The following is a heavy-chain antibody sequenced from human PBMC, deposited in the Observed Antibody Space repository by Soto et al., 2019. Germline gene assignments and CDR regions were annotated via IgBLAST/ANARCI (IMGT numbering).Heavy chain of an antibody. CDR1: GGSFSGYY. V-gene: IGHV4-34*01. Sequence: SETLSLTXAVSGGSFSGYYWSWIRQPPGKGLEWIGELDHSGSPNYNPSLNSRVTMSIDTSKSQFSLKLNSVTAADTAVYFCARAYSSGWYWFDPWGQGTLVTVSS. CDR3: ARAYSSGWYWFDP. J-gene: IGHJ5*02. CDR2: LDHSGSP. D-gene: IGHD6-19*01.